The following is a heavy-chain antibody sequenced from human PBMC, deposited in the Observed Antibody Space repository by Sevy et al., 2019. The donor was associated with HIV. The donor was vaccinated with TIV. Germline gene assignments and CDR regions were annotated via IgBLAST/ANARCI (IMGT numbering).Heavy chain of an antibody. Sequence: GGSLRLSCAASEFTFSSYAMHWVRQAPGKGLEWVTIISYDGSNKYYADSVKGRFTISRDNYKDTLYLQVNSLRPEDTAVYYCAREGSNWGFDSWGQGTLVTVSS. CDR2: ISYDGSNK. J-gene: IGHJ4*02. CDR1: EFTFSSYA. V-gene: IGHV3-30*04. CDR3: AREGSNWGFDS. D-gene: IGHD1-1*01.